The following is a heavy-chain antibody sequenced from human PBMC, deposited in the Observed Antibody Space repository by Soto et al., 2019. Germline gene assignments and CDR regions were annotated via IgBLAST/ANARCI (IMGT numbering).Heavy chain of an antibody. CDR2: INPSGGST. Sequence: QVQLVQSGAEVKKPGASVKVSCKASGNTFTSYYMHWVRQAPEQGLEWMGIINPSGGSTSYAQKFQGRVTMTRDTSTSTVYMELSSLRSEDTAVYYCARAGGAMVRGVKYYYYGMDVWGQGTTVTVSS. CDR3: ARAGGAMVRGVKYYYYGMDV. D-gene: IGHD3-10*01. J-gene: IGHJ6*02. V-gene: IGHV1-46*01. CDR1: GNTFTSYY.